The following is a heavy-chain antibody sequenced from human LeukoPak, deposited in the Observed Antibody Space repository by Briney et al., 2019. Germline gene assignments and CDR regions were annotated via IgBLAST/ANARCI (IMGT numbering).Heavy chain of an antibody. J-gene: IGHJ3*02. CDR1: GFTFSSYA. Sequence: GGSLRLSCAASGFTFSSYAMSWVRQAPGKGLEWVSAISGSGGSTYYADSVKGRFTISRDNAKNSLYLQMNSLRAEDTAVYYCAREECTNGVCEDAFDIWGQGTMVTVSS. V-gene: IGHV3-23*01. CDR2: ISGSGGST. CDR3: AREECTNGVCEDAFDI. D-gene: IGHD2-8*01.